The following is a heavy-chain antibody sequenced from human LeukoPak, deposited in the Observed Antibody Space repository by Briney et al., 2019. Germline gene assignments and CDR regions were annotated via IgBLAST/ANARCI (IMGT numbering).Heavy chain of an antibody. V-gene: IGHV1-8*01. CDR1: GYTFTSYD. CDR2: MNPNRGNT. J-gene: IGHJ5*02. Sequence: ASVTDSCMASGYTFTSYDINGVRQAAGQGLEGVGWMNPNRGNTGYAQKFQGRVTMTRNTSISTAYMELSSLRSEDTAVYYCAVEGVWYSSSWYSRTTGGWFDPWGQGTLVTVSS. D-gene: IGHD6-13*01. CDR3: AVEGVWYSSSWYSRTTGGWFDP.